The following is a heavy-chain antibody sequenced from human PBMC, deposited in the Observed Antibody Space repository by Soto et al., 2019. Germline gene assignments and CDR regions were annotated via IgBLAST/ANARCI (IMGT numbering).Heavy chain of an antibody. CDR2: ISSSSSYI. CDR1: GFTFSSYS. CDR3: ARDYYYDSSGPYGMDV. V-gene: IGHV3-21*01. D-gene: IGHD3-22*01. Sequence: SLRLSCAASGFTFSSYSMNWVRQAPGKGLEWVSSISSSSSYIYYADSVKGRFTISRDNAKNSLYLQMNSLRAEDTAVYYCARDYYYDSSGPYGMDVWGQGTTVTVSS. J-gene: IGHJ6*02.